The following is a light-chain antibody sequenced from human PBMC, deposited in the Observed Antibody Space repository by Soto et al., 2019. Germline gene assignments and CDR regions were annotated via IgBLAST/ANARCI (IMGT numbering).Light chain of an antibody. Sequence: EIVMTQSPATLSVSLGERATLSCRASQSVSSNLAWYQQKPGQAPRLLIYGASTRATGIPAGFSGSGSGTEFTLTISSLQSEDFAVYYCQQYNNWPPGTFGQGTKLEI. CDR3: QQYNNWPPGT. V-gene: IGKV3D-15*01. CDR1: QSVSSN. J-gene: IGKJ2*02. CDR2: GAS.